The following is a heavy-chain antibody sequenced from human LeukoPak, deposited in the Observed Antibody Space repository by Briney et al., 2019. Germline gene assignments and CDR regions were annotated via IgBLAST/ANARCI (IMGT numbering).Heavy chain of an antibody. Sequence: GGSLRLSCAASGLTVSSNYMSWVRQAPGKGLEWVSVIYSGGSTYYADSVKGRFTISRDNSKNTLYLQMNSLRAEDTAVYYCARRSIAARLYYYYYYMDVWGKGTTVTVSS. CDR1: GLTVSSNY. CDR2: IYSGGST. V-gene: IGHV3-53*05. J-gene: IGHJ6*03. D-gene: IGHD6-6*01. CDR3: ARRSIAARLYYYYYYMDV.